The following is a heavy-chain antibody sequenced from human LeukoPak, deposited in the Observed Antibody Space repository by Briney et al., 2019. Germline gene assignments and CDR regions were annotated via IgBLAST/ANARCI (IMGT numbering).Heavy chain of an antibody. D-gene: IGHD3-22*01. J-gene: IGHJ4*02. V-gene: IGHV1-18*01. CDR3: ARDSAGYYYDSSGYCDY. CDR1: GYTFTSYG. CDR2: ISAYNGNT. Sequence: ASVKVSCKASGYTFTSYGISWVRQAPGQGLEWMGWISAYNGNTNYAQKLQGRVTMTTDTSTSTAYMELRSLRSDDTAVYYCARDSAGYYYDSSGYCDYWGQGTLVTVSS.